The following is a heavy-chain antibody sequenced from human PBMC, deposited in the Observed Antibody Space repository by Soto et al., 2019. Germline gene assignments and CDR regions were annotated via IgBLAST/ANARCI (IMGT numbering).Heavy chain of an antibody. CDR3: ARDVVSTGD. CDR2: INAGNGNT. Sequence: QVQLVQSGSEVKKHGASVKGSCKDSGYTFTSYAMHWVRQAPGQRLEWMGWINAGNGNTKYSQKFQGRVTITRDTSSSTAYMELRSLRSEDTAVYYCARDVVSTGDWGPGTLVTVSS. D-gene: IGHD1-26*01. V-gene: IGHV1-3*01. CDR1: GYTFTSYA. J-gene: IGHJ4*02.